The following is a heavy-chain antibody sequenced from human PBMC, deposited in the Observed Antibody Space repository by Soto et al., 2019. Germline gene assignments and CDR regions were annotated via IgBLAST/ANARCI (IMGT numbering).Heavy chain of an antibody. CDR1: TFTINTYS. D-gene: IGHD2-8*01. Sequence: GGSLRLSCVASTFTINTYSLNWVRQAPGKGLEWVSSITSGSSFIDYADSVKGRFTISRDDAKNSLFLQMSSLRADDTAVYYSARSQRNGAMDFRTQGTTVTVSS. CDR3: ARSQRNGAMDF. V-gene: IGHV3-21*01. CDR2: ITSGSSFI. J-gene: IGHJ6*02.